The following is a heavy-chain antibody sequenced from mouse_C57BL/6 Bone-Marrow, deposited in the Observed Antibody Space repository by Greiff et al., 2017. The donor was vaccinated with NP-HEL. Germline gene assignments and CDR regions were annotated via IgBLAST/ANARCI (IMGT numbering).Heavy chain of an antibody. Sequence: DVHLVESGGGLVKPGGSLTLSCAASGFTFSDYGMHWVRQAPEKGLEWVAYISSGSSTIYYADTVKGRFTISRDNAKNTLFLQMTSLKSEDTAMYYCARAAYYDYLYYAMDYWGQGTSVTVST. V-gene: IGHV5-17*01. J-gene: IGHJ4*01. CDR1: GFTFSDYG. CDR3: ARAAYYDYLYYAMDY. D-gene: IGHD2-4*01. CDR2: ISSGSSTI.